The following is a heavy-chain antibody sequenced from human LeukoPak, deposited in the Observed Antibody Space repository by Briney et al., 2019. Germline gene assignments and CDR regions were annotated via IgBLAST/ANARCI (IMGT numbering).Heavy chain of an antibody. Sequence: KPSETLSLTCTVSGVSISTYSWTWIRQPPGKGLEWIGNIYYSGSTNYNPSLKSRVTISIDTSKNQFSLKVSSVTAADTAVYYCARAHSSGWPHMFDPWGQGTLVTVPS. CDR1: GVSISTYS. CDR2: IYYSGST. J-gene: IGHJ5*02. V-gene: IGHV4-59*01. CDR3: ARAHSSGWPHMFDP. D-gene: IGHD6-19*01.